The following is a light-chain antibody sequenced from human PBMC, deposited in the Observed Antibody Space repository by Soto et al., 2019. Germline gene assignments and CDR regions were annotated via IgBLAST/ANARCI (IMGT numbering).Light chain of an antibody. J-gene: IGKJ4*01. Sequence: EIVLTQSPGTLSLSPGERATLSCRASQSVSSSYLAWYQQKPGQAPRLLIYGASSRATGIPDRFSGSGSGTDFTLTISRLEPEDLAVYYCQQYGSSPLLTFGGGTKVAIK. CDR1: QSVSSSY. CDR2: GAS. V-gene: IGKV3-20*01. CDR3: QQYGSSPLLT.